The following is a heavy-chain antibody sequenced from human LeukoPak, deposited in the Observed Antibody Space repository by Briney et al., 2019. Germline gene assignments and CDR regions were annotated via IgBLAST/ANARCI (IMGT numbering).Heavy chain of an antibody. Sequence: GGSLRPSCAASGFTFSSYTMNWVRQAPGKGLEWVSSISSSRGYIYYADSVKVRFTISRDNAKNSLCLQMDSLRAEDTAVYYCAREAGLWTDSSSPTFDYWGQGTLVTVSS. CDR1: GFTFSSYT. D-gene: IGHD6-6*01. J-gene: IGHJ4*02. CDR2: ISSSRGYI. V-gene: IGHV3-21*01. CDR3: AREAGLWTDSSSPTFDY.